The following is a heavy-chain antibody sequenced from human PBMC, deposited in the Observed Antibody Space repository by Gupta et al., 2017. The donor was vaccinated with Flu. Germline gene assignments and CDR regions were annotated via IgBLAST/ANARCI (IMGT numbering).Heavy chain of an antibody. J-gene: IGHJ3*02. CDR2: ISSSSSYI. D-gene: IGHD6-19*01. Sequence: EVHLRESGGGLLKPGGSLVASVAGSGFPFSTHRFNRFPRGLGKGLEWVSSISSSSSYIYYADSVKGRFTISRDNAKNSLYLQMNSLRTEDTAVYYCARGTGKTSYSSGWSDAFDIWGQGTMVTVSS. CDR3: ARGTGKTSYSSGWSDAFDI. V-gene: IGHV3-21*01. CDR1: GFPFSTHR.